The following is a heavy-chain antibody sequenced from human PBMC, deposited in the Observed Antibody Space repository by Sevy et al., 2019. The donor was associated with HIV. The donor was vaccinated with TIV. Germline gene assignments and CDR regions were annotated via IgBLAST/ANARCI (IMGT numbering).Heavy chain of an antibody. V-gene: IGHV3-23*01. J-gene: IGHJ4*02. CDR3: AREGCTKPHDY. CDR2: LSFGCGEI. Sequence: GGSLRLSCAASGFTFSKYSMSWVRQPPGKGLEWVSTLSFGCGEINYANSVKGRFTISRDNSKRSVYLQMNNLRPEDTAVYSCAREGCTKPHDYWGQGTLVTVSS. D-gene: IGHD2-8*01. CDR1: GFTFSKYS.